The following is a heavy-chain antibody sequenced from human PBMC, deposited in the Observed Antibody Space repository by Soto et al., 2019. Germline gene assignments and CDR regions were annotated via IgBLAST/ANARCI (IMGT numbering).Heavy chain of an antibody. V-gene: IGHV1-18*01. J-gene: IGHJ2*01. CDR2: ISAYNVNT. Sequence: QVQLVQSGAEVKKPGASVKVSCKASGYTFTSYGISWVRQAPGQGLEWMGWISAYNVNTNYAQKLQGRVTMTTDTSTSTAYMELRSLRSDDTAVYYCARVEYSSGLPSEWYFDLWGRGTLVTVSS. D-gene: IGHD6-19*01. CDR1: GYTFTSYG. CDR3: ARVEYSSGLPSEWYFDL.